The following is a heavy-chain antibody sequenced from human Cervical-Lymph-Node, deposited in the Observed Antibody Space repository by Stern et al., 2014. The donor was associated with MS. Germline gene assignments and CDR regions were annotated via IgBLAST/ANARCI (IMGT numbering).Heavy chain of an antibody. J-gene: IGHJ4*02. CDR1: GHTFTAYF. D-gene: IGHD1-26*01. V-gene: IGHV1-2*02. CDR2: ISPKTGSA. Sequence: HVQLVQSGAEVARPGASAKVSCKASGHTFTAYFLPSVRQAPGQGPEWMGWISPKTGSATYAQKFQDRVTMTRDTSINTGYMEVSSLRSDDTAVYYCARDRGSDSDYWGQGTLVAVSS. CDR3: ARDRGSDSDY.